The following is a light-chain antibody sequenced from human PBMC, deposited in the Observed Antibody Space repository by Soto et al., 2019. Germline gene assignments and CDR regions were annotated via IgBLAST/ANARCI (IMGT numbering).Light chain of an antibody. J-gene: IGKJ4*01. CDR3: QQRSDWPLT. V-gene: IGKV3-11*01. CDR2: DAS. CDR1: QSVSSY. Sequence: EIVLTQSPATLSLSPGERATLSCGASQSVSSYLAWYQQKPGQAPRLLIYDASNRATGIPARFSGSGSGTDFTLTISNLEPEDFAVYYCQQRSDWPLTFGGGTNVEIK.